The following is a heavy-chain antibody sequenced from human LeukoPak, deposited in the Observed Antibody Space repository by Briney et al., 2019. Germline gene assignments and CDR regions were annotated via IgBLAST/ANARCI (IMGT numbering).Heavy chain of an antibody. D-gene: IGHD3-10*01. Sequence: SETLSLTCAVYGGSFSGYYWSWIRQPPEKGLEWIGEINHSGSTNYNPSLKSRVTISVDTSKNQFSLKLSSVTAADTAVYYCAREHITMAHMDVWGKGTTVTVSS. V-gene: IGHV4-34*01. CDR1: GGSFSGYY. CDR2: INHSGST. J-gene: IGHJ6*03. CDR3: AREHITMAHMDV.